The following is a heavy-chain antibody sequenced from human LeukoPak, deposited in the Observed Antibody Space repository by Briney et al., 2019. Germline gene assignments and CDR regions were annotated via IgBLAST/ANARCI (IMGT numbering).Heavy chain of an antibody. CDR1: GFTFGDYA. D-gene: IGHD6-6*01. Sequence: PGRSLRLSCTASGFTFGDYAMSWVRQAPGKGLEWVGFIRSKAYGGTTEYAASVKGRFTISRDDSKSIAYLQMNNLKTEDTAVYYCTRVVQSQLVFDYWGQGTLVTVSS. CDR2: IRSKAYGGTT. CDR3: TRVVQSQLVFDY. V-gene: IGHV3-49*04. J-gene: IGHJ4*02.